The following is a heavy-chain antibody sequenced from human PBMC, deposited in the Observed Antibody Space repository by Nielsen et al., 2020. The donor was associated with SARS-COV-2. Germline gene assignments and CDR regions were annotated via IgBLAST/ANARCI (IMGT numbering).Heavy chain of an antibody. J-gene: IGHJ2*01. CDR2: IYYNDDK. CDR3: VYSLTTVTLNGFRYFDL. D-gene: IGHD4-17*01. Sequence: SGPTLVKPTQTLTLTCTFSGFSLTTNGVGVGWIRQPPGKALEWLALIYYNDDKRYSPSLKSRLTITKDTSKNQVVLTMTNMDHVDTATYYCVYSLTTVTLNGFRYFDLWGRGTLVTVSS. CDR1: GFSLTTNGVG. V-gene: IGHV2-5*01.